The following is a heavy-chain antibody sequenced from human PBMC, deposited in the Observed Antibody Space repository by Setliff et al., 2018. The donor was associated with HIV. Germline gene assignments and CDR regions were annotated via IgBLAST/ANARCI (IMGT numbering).Heavy chain of an antibody. CDR2: ISASSVNT. CDR1: GYTFINYH. D-gene: IGHD6-13*01. CDR3: ARVPVSSYYYYMDV. V-gene: IGHV1-18*04. J-gene: IGHJ6*03. Sequence: VSVKVSCKASGYTFINYHIPRVRQAPGQGLEWVGSISASSVNTNYTQGRVTMTTDTPTSTAYMELRSLRSDDSAVYYCARVPVSSYYYYMDVWGKGTMVTVSS.